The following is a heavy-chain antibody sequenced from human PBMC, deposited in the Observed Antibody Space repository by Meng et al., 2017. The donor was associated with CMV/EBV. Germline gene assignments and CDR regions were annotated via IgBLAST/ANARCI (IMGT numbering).Heavy chain of an antibody. J-gene: IGHJ6*02. CDR3: ARDSRSYYGDYYYYGMGV. CDR1: GFTFSSYS. V-gene: IGHV3-21*01. D-gene: IGHD4-17*01. Sequence: GESLKISCAASGFTFSSYSMNWVRQAPGKGLEWVSSISSSSSYIYYADSVKGRFTISRDNAKNSLYLQMNSLRAEDTAVYYCARDSRSYYGDYYYYGMGVWGQGTTVTVSS. CDR2: ISSSSSYI.